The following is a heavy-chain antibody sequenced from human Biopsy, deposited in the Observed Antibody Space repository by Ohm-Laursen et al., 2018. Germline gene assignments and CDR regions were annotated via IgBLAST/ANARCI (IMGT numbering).Heavy chain of an antibody. D-gene: IGHD5-24*01. Sequence: SLTLSCAASGFMFSASWMSWVRQAPGKGLEWVANINPDGSVKYFADSVKGRFTISRDNAENSMYLQMSSLTVDDTAVYYCSRDERWGQGTRVTVSS. CDR2: INPDGSVK. J-gene: IGHJ4*02. CDR1: GFMFSASW. CDR3: SRDER. V-gene: IGHV3-7*01.